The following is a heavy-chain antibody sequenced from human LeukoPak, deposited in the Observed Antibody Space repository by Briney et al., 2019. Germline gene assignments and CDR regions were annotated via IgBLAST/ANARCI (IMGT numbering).Heavy chain of an antibody. V-gene: IGHV4-34*01. CDR2: VNHSGST. CDR1: GGSFSGYY. Sequence: SETLSLTCAVYGGSFSGYYWSWIRQPPGKGLEWIGEVNHSGSTNYNPSLKSRVTISVDTSKNQFSLKLSSVTAADTAVYYCARSYGDYYDYWGQGTLVTVSS. CDR3: ARSYGDYYDY. D-gene: IGHD4-17*01. J-gene: IGHJ4*02.